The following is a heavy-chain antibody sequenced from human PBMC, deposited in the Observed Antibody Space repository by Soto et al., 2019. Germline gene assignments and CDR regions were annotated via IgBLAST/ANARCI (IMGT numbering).Heavy chain of an antibody. CDR1: GYTVTSYG. CDR3: ARDSQLRGYSGYGGY. D-gene: IGHD5-12*01. J-gene: IGHJ4*02. Sequence: ASVKVSCKASGYTVTSYGISWVRQAPGQGLEWMGWISAYNGNTNYAQKLQGRVTMTTDTSTITAYMELRSLRSDDTAVYYCARDSQLRGYSGYGGYWGQGTLVTVSS. V-gene: IGHV1-18*01. CDR2: ISAYNGNT.